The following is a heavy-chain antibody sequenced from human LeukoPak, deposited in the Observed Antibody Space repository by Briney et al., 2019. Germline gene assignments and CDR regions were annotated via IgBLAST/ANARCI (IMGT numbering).Heavy chain of an antibody. Sequence: GGSLRLSCAASGFTFSSYAIHWVRQAPGKGLEWVAVISYDGSNKYYADSVKGRFTISRDNSKNTLYLQMNSLRAEDTAVYYCARDYYDSSSRDYYYYGMDVWGQGTTVTVSS. CDR1: GFTFSSYA. V-gene: IGHV3-30-3*01. J-gene: IGHJ6*02. D-gene: IGHD3-22*01. CDR2: ISYDGSNK. CDR3: ARDYYDSSSRDYYYYGMDV.